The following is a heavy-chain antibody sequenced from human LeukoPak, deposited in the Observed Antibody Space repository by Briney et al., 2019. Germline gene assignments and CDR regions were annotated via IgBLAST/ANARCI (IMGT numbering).Heavy chain of an antibody. D-gene: IGHD2/OR15-2a*01. CDR3: AKDGTSYYYIYY. CDR1: GFTFSSYA. CDR2: IRYDGSNT. Sequence: GGSLRLSCAASGFTFSSYAMSWVRQAPGKGLEWLAFIRYDGSNTYYADSVKGRFTVSRDDSKNTLYLQMNSLRGDDTAVYYCAKDGTSYYYIYYWGQGTLVTVSS. J-gene: IGHJ4*02. V-gene: IGHV3-30*02.